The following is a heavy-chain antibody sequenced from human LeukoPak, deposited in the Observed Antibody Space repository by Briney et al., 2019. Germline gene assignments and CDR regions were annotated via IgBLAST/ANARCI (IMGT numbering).Heavy chain of an antibody. CDR2: IYNSGST. V-gene: IGHV4-4*07. J-gene: IGHJ5*02. CDR3: ARDSGTTGEVKFDP. Sequence: SETLSLTCTVSGGSISSYYWSWIRQPAGKGLEWIGRIYNSGSTTYNPSLKSRVTMSVDTSKNQFSLKLSPVTAADTAVYYRARDSGTTGEVKFDPWGQGTLVTVSS. D-gene: IGHD3-10*01. CDR1: GGSISSYY.